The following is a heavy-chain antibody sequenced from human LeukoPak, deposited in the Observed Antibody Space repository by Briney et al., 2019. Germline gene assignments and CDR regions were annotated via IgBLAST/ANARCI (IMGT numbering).Heavy chain of an antibody. Sequence: GGFLRLSCAASGFTFSSYAMSWVRQAPGKGLEWVSAISGSGGSTYYADSVKGRFTISRDNSKNTLYLQMNSLRAEDTAVYYCAKDPFNYYDSSGADDAFDIWGQGTMVTVSS. V-gene: IGHV3-23*01. J-gene: IGHJ3*02. CDR1: GFTFSSYA. D-gene: IGHD3-22*01. CDR2: ISGSGGST. CDR3: AKDPFNYYDSSGADDAFDI.